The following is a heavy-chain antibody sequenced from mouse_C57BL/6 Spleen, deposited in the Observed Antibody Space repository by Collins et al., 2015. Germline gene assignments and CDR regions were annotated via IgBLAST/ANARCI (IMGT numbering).Heavy chain of an antibody. V-gene: IGHV2-3*01. D-gene: IGHD1-1*01. Sequence: PSQSLSITCTVSGFSLTSYGVSWVRQPPGKGLEWLGVIWGDGSTNYHSALISRLSISKDNSKSQVFLKLNSLQTDDTATYYCASITTVVPTGYYAMDYWGQGTSVTVSS. CDR1: GFSLTSYG. J-gene: IGHJ4*01. CDR3: ASITTVVPTGYYAMDY. CDR2: IWGDGST.